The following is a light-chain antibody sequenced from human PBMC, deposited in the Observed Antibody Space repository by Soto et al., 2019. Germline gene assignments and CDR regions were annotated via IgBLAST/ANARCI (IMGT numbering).Light chain of an antibody. CDR3: CSYAGSRSYV. CDR2: EGS. Sequence: QSALTQPASVSGSPGQSITISCTGTSSDVGNYNLVYWYQQHPGKAPKLMIYEGSKRPSGVSNRFSGSKSGNTASLTISGLQADDEADYYCCSYAGSRSYVFGTGTKVTVL. V-gene: IGLV2-23*01. J-gene: IGLJ1*01. CDR1: SSDVGNYNL.